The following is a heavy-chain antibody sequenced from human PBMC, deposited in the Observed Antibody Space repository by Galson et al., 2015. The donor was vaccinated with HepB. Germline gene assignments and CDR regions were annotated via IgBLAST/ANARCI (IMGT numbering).Heavy chain of an antibody. D-gene: IGHD3-9*01. CDR1: GFTFRNYG. V-gene: IGHV3-33*05. CDR3: TRDLNYYMDV. J-gene: IGHJ6*03. CDR2: VLNDGHTE. Sequence: SLRLSCAVSGFTFRNYGMHWVRQAPGKGLEWVGIVLNDGHTEYCADSVKGRFTVSRDNSKNTLYLQMNSLRVEDTALYYCTRDLNYYMDVWGKGTTVTVSS.